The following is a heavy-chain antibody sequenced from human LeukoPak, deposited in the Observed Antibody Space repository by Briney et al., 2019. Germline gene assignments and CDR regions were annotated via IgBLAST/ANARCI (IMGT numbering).Heavy chain of an antibody. CDR3: AKSRRMTTVTTFAS. D-gene: IGHD4-17*01. Sequence: GGSLRLSCAASGFTFSDYYMSWIRQAPGKGLEWVSYISSSASAIYYADSVKGRFTISRDNAKNSLHLQMNSLRAEDTAVYYCAKSRRMTTVTTFASWGQGTLVTVSS. CDR2: ISSSASAI. V-gene: IGHV3-11*01. J-gene: IGHJ5*02. CDR1: GFTFSDYY.